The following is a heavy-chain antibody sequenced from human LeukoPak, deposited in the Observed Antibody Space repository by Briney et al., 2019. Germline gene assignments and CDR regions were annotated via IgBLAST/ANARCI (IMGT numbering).Heavy chain of an antibody. Sequence: GGSLRLSCAASGFTFSSHWMIWVRQAPGKGLEWVANINQVGSEIHYVDSVKGRFTISRDNAKNSLYLQMSSLGAEDTAVYYCARDHVAPGLIFDYWGQGTLVTVFS. CDR2: INQVGSEI. CDR1: GFTFSSHW. D-gene: IGHD3-16*01. J-gene: IGHJ4*02. V-gene: IGHV3-7*03. CDR3: ARDHVAPGLIFDY.